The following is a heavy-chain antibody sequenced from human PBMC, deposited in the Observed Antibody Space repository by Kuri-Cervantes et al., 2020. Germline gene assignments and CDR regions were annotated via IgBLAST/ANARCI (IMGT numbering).Heavy chain of an antibody. V-gene: IGHV3-23*01. D-gene: IGHD5-18*01. J-gene: IGHJ5*02. CDR1: GFTFNSNG. Sequence: GGSLRLSCAASGFTFNSNGISWVRQAPGKGLEWVSSVSASGGLTYYADSVKGRFTISRDNSKNTLYLQMNSLRAEDTAVYYCARGGGYSYDLYNWFDPWGQGTLVTVSS. CDR3: ARGGGYSYDLYNWFDP. CDR2: VSASGGLT.